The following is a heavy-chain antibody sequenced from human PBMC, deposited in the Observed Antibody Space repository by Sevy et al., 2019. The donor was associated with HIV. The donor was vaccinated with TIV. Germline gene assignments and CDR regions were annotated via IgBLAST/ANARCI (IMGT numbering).Heavy chain of an antibody. V-gene: IGHV3-53*01. CDR2: IYSGGST. D-gene: IGHD1-26*01. CDR1: GFTVSSNY. J-gene: IGHJ3*02. Sequence: GGSPRLSCAASGFTVSSNYMSWVRQAPGKGLEWVSVIYSGGSTYYADSVKGRFTISRDNSKNTLYLQMNSLRAEDTAVYYCARDHASGTWGAFDIWGQGTMVTVSS. CDR3: ARDHASGTWGAFDI.